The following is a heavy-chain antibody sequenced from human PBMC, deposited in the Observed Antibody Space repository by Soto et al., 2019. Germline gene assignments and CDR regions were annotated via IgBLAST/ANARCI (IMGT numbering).Heavy chain of an antibody. CDR3: ARRNGARAGFAP. CDR2: IYHSGST. J-gene: IGHJ5*02. Sequence: SQTLSLPYAVSGYSISSGYYCGWIRQPPGKGLEWIGSIYHSGSTYYNPSLKTRVTISVDTSKNQFSLKLSSVTAADTAVYYCARRNGARAGFAPWGQGTLVTVSS. D-gene: IGHD1-1*01. V-gene: IGHV4-38-2*01. CDR1: GYSISSGYY.